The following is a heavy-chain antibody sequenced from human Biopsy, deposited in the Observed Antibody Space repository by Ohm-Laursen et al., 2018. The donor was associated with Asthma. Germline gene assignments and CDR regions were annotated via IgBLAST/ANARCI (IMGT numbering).Heavy chain of an antibody. D-gene: IGHD3-22*01. CDR3: ARLAYYDRSGTHYFDH. CDR1: GFNFDDYG. V-gene: IGHV3-9*01. Sequence: SLRLSCAASGFNFDDYGMNWVRQGPGKGLEWVAGISWNSVSIAYADSVKGRFTISRDNAKNLLYLQMNSLRADDTAVYFCARLAYYDRSGTHYFDHWGQGNLVTVSS. CDR2: ISWNSVSI. J-gene: IGHJ4*02.